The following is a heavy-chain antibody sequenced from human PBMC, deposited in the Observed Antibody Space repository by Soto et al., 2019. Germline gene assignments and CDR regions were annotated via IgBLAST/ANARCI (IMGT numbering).Heavy chain of an antibody. Sequence: EVQLVESGGGLVQPGGSLRLSCAASGFTFSSSWMHWVRQAPGKELVWVSRINSGASTTNYADSVKGRFTISRDNARNTLYLQMDSLTADDTAVYYCARGPTGWFGYDYWGQGTLVTVSS. CDR3: ARGPTGWFGYDY. D-gene: IGHD3-10*01. V-gene: IGHV3-74*01. CDR2: INSGASTT. J-gene: IGHJ4*02. CDR1: GFTFSSSW.